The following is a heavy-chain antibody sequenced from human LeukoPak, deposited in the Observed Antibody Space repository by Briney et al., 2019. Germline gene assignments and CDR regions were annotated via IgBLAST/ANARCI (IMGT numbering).Heavy chain of an antibody. CDR3: VTESTGTLDY. CDR1: GFTFSSYW. CDR2: IRQDGGEK. D-gene: IGHD3-9*01. J-gene: IGHJ4*02. V-gene: IGHV3-7*03. Sequence: GGSLRLSCAASGFTFSSYWMHWVRQAPGKGLEWVANIRQDGGEKYYVDSVKGRFTIFRDNAKNSLYLQMNSLRAEDTAVYYCVTESTGTLDYWGQGILVTVSS.